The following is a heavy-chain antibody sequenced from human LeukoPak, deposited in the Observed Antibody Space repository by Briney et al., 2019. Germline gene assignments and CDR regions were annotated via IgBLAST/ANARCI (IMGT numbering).Heavy chain of an antibody. J-gene: IGHJ4*02. CDR2: ISGSGGST. V-gene: IGHV3-23*01. Sequence: GGSLRLSCAASGFTFSSYAMSWVRQAPGKGLEWVSAISGSGGSTYYADSVKGRFTISRDNSKNTLYLQMNSLRAEDTAVYYCARDHGQFGSNNYFDYWGQGTLVTVSS. CDR3: ARDHGQFGSNNYFDY. D-gene: IGHD2/OR15-2a*01. CDR1: GFTFSSYA.